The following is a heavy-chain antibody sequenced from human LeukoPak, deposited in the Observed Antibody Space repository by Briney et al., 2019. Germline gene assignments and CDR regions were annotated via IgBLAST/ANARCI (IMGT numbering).Heavy chain of an antibody. V-gene: IGHV3-7*03. CDR2: IKEDGSER. J-gene: IGHJ3*02. CDR1: AFIFSGHW. Sequence: QTGGSLRLSCEGSAFIFSGHWMNWVRQTPGKGLEWVASIKEDGSERQYVDSVKGRFSISRDNTKGSLFLQLNSLRAEDTAVYYCARKGVTGYPFDIWGQGTMVTVSS. D-gene: IGHD6-13*01. CDR3: ARKGVTGYPFDI.